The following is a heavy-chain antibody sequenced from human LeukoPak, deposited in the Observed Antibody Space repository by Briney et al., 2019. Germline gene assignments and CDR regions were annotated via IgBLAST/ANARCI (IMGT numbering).Heavy chain of an antibody. Sequence: SETLSLTCAVYGGSFSGYYWSWIRQPPGKGLEWIGEINHSGSTNYNPSLKSRVTISVDTSKNQFSLNLSSVTAADTAVYYCARSRGIAVTGTTSFQHWGQGTLVTVSS. CDR2: INHSGST. V-gene: IGHV4-34*01. CDR3: ARSRGIAVTGTTSFQH. CDR1: GGSFSGYY. D-gene: IGHD6-19*01. J-gene: IGHJ1*01.